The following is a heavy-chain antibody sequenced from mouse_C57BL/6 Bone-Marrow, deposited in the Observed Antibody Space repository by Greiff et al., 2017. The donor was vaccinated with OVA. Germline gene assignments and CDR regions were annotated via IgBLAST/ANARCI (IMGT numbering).Heavy chain of an antibody. Sequence: VQLKESGPVLVKPGASVKMSCKASGYTFTDYYMNWVKQSHGQSLEWIGVINPYNGGTSYNQKFKGKATLTVDKSSSPAYMELNSLTSEDSAVEYCASGSTTVVDGFDVWGTGTTVTVSS. V-gene: IGHV1-19*01. J-gene: IGHJ1*03. CDR3: ASGSTTVVDGFDV. CDR1: GYTFTDYY. CDR2: INPYNGGT. D-gene: IGHD1-1*01.